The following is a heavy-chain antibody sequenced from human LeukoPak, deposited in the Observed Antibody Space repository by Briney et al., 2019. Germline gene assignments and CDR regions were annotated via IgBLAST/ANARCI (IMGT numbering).Heavy chain of an antibody. V-gene: IGHV4-34*01. CDR1: GGSFSGYY. CDR3: ARYILGSSGPFDP. J-gene: IGHJ5*02. D-gene: IGHD3-16*01. CDR2: INHSGNI. Sequence: SETLSLTCAVYGGSFSGYYWSWIRQPPGKGLGWIGEINHSGNINNNPSLKSRVNVSLDTSKNQFSLKLRSVTAADTAVYYCARYILGSSGPFDPWGQGTLVTVSS.